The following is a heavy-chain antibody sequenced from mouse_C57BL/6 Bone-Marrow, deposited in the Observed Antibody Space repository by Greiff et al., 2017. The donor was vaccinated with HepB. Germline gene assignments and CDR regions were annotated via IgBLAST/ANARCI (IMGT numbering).Heavy chain of an antibody. J-gene: IGHJ4*01. CDR1: GYTFTSYW. D-gene: IGHD1-1*01. CDR3: ARATGGRYYAMDY. CDR2: IDPSDSYT. V-gene: IGHV1-59*01. Sequence: VQLQQPGAELVRPGTSVKLSCKASGYTFTSYWMHWVKQRPGQGLEWIGVIDPSDSYTNYNQKFKGKATLTVDTSSSTAYMQLSSLTSEDSAVYYCARATGGRYYAMDYWGQGTSVTVSS.